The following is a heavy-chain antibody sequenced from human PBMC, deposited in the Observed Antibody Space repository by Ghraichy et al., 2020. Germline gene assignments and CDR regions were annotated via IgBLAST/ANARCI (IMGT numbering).Heavy chain of an antibody. D-gene: IGHD2-15*01. J-gene: IGHJ3*02. Sequence: GGSLRLSCAASGFTFSSYRMNWVRQAPGKGLEWVSFIDSSSSYIYYADSVKGRFTISRDNAKNSLYLQMNSLRGEDTAVYYCARDPGNCSGGRCFPDAFDIWSQGTVVTVSS. V-gene: IGHV3-21*01. CDR1: GFTFSSYR. CDR2: IDSSSSYI. CDR3: ARDPGNCSGGRCFPDAFDI.